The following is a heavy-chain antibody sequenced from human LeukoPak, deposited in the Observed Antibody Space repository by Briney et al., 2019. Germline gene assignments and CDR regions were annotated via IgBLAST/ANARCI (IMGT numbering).Heavy chain of an antibody. D-gene: IGHD2-2*01. J-gene: IGHJ4*02. CDR3: TTEEIVVGLAAIYFDY. Sequence: PGGSLRLSCTASGFTFSNAWMSWVRKTPGKGLEWVGRIKTKTDVGTTEYATPVKGRFTISRDDSKNTLYLQMNSLKSEDTAVYYCTTEEIVVGLAAIYFDYWGQGTLVAVSS. V-gene: IGHV3-15*01. CDR2: IKTKTDVGTT. CDR1: GFTFSNAW.